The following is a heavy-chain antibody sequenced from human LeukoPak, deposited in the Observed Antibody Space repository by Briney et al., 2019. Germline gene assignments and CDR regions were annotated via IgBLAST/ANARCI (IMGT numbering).Heavy chain of an antibody. CDR1: GFTFSSYW. D-gene: IGHD2-15*01. CDR2: IKQDGSEK. J-gene: IGHJ3*02. V-gene: IGHV3-7*01. CDR3: ARAGIVVVVAATGPYAFDI. Sequence: GGSLRLSCAASGFTFSSYWMSWVRQAPGKGLEWVANIKQDGSEKYYVDSVKGRFTISRDNAKNSLYLQMNSLRAEDTAVYYCARAGIVVVVAATGPYAFDIWGQGTMVTVSS.